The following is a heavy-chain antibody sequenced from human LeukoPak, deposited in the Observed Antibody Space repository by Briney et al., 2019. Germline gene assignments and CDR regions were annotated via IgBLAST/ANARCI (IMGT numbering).Heavy chain of an antibody. Sequence: GGSLRLSCAASGFNFSSYGMRWVRQAPGKGLEWVAFIRYDGSNKYYADSVKGRFTISRDNAKNSLYLQMNNLRAEDTAVYYCARGGRYSYGYSYYYYMDVWAKGPRSPSP. CDR2: IRYDGSNK. D-gene: IGHD5-18*01. CDR3: ARGGRYSYGYSYYYYMDV. J-gene: IGHJ6*03. CDR1: GFNFSSYG. V-gene: IGHV3-30*02.